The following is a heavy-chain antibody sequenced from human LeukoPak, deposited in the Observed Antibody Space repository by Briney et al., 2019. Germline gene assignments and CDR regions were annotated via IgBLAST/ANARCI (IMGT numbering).Heavy chain of an antibody. CDR3: AREFEAAADNAFDI. Sequence: SETLSLTCTVSGDSISSSNSYWGWIRQPPGKGLEWIGAIYYTGSTYYNPSLKSRVTISVDTSKNQFSLRLSSVIAADTAVYYCAREFEAAADNAFDIWGPGTMVTVSS. V-gene: IGHV4-39*07. CDR1: GDSISSSNSY. D-gene: IGHD6-13*01. CDR2: IYYTGST. J-gene: IGHJ3*02.